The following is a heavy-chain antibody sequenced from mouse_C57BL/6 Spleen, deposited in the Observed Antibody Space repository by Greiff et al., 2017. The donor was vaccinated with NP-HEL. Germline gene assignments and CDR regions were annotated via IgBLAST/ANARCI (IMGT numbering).Heavy chain of an antibody. V-gene: IGHV5-6*02. D-gene: IGHD3-3*01. CDR1: GFTFSSYG. CDR3: ARRGDRYFDY. Sequence: EVKLVESGGDLVKPGGSLKLSCAASGFTFSSYGMSWVRQTPDKRLEWVATISSGGSYTYYPDSVKGRFTISRDNAKNTLYLQMSSLKSEDTAMYYCARRGDRYFDYWGQGTTLTVSS. J-gene: IGHJ2*01. CDR2: ISSGGSYT.